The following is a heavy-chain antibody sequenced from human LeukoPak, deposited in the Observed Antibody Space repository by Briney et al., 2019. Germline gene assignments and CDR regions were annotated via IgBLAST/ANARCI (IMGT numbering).Heavy chain of an antibody. CDR3: AKDRIDMLLMAIADNPFDV. CDR1: GFTFSSFG. J-gene: IGHJ3*01. Sequence: GGSLRLSCETSGFTFSSFGIHWVRQAPGRGLEWVAFIQYDGGNKYYADSVKGRFTISRDNSKNTLSLQMNSLTSEDTAIYFCAKDRIDMLLMAIADNPFDVWGQGTRVTVSS. D-gene: IGHD2-8*01. CDR2: IQYDGGNK. V-gene: IGHV3-30*02.